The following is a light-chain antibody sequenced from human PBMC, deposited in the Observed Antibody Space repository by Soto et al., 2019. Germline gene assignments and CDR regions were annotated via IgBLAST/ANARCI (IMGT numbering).Light chain of an antibody. CDR3: QQYNNWPS. CDR2: DAS. V-gene: IGKV3-11*01. CDR1: RGIDTY. J-gene: IGKJ5*01. Sequence: EIVLTQSPATLSLSPGERATLSCRASRGIDTYLAWYQQKRGQAPRLLIYDASNRTTGIPARFSGSGSGTEFTLTIRSLQSEDFAVYFCQQYNNWPSFGQGTRLEIK.